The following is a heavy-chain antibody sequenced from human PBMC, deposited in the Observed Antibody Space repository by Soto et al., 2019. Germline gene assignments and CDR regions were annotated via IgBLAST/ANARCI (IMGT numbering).Heavy chain of an antibody. CDR1: SGSISSSNW. Sequence: QVQLQESGPGLVKPSGTLSLTCAVSSGSISSSNWWSWVRQPPGKGLEWSGGIYHSGRTNYNPSVKSLVTISVDKSQNQFSLNLSSVTAADTAVYYCARDFGQYCSGGSCYLHDAFDIWGQGTMVTVSS. CDR3: ARDFGQYCSGGSCYLHDAFDI. J-gene: IGHJ3*02. V-gene: IGHV4-4*02. CDR2: IYHSGRT. D-gene: IGHD2-15*01.